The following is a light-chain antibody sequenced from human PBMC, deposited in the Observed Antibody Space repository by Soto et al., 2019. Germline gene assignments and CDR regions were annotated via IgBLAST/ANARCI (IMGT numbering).Light chain of an antibody. V-gene: IGLV2-23*02. CDR3: CSYAGSSTVV. CDR2: EVS. CDR1: SSDVGSYNL. Sequence: QSALTQPASVSGSPGQSITISCTGTSSDVGSYNLVSLYQQHPGKAPTLMIYEVSKRPSGVSYRFSGSNSGNTASLTISGLQAEDEADYYCCSYAGSSTVVFGGGTKVTVL. J-gene: IGLJ2*01.